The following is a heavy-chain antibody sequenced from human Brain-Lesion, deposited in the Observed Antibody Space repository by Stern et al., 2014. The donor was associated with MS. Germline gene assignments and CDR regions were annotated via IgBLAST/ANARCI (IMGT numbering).Heavy chain of an antibody. D-gene: IGHD6-6*01. CDR1: GYRFTSNW. J-gene: IGHJ4*02. CDR3: ARRGDSSSSGFDY. Sequence: EVQLAESGAEVKKPGESLKISCKGSGYRFTSNWNGWVRQMPGKGLEWMGIIWPGDSDTRYSPSFQGQVTISADKSISTAYLQWSSLQASDTAMYYCARRGDSSSSGFDYWGQGTLVIVSS. V-gene: IGHV5-51*01. CDR2: IWPGDSDT.